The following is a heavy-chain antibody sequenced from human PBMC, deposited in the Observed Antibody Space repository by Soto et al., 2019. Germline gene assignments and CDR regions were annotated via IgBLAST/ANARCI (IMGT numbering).Heavy chain of an antibody. CDR1: GFTFSSYS. CDR2: ISSSSSYI. CDR3: ARDRRGYSYGRELDY. Sequence: GGSLRLSCAASGFTFSSYSTNWVRQAPGKGLEWVSSISSSSSYIYYADSVKGRFTISRDNAKNSLYLQMNSLRAEGTAVYYCARDRRGYSYGRELDYWGQGTLVTVSS. D-gene: IGHD5-18*01. J-gene: IGHJ4*02. V-gene: IGHV3-21*01.